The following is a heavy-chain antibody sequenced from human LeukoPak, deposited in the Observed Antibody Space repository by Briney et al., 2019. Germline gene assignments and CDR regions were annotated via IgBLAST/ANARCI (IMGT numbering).Heavy chain of an antibody. Sequence: GGSLRLSCAASGFSFHEHDMHWVRQTPGKGLEWVSLISGDGGNKHYADSVRGRFTISRDNSKNLLSLQMNSLRAEDTAVYYCAKAQDIVVVPAAGNNFDYWGQGTLVTVSS. CDR2: ISGDGGNK. CDR3: AKAQDIVVVPAAGNNFDY. D-gene: IGHD2-2*01. J-gene: IGHJ4*02. V-gene: IGHV3-43*02. CDR1: GFSFHEHD.